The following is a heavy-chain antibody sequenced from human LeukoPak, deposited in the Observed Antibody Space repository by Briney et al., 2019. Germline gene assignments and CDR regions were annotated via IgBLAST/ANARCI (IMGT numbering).Heavy chain of an antibody. Sequence: GGSLRLSCAASGFSVINAWMSWVRQAPGQGLEWVGRIKSRADGGTTGYAAPVEGRFSISRDESENTLYLQMNSLQIDDTALYYCLIFPGRWGQGTLVTVSS. V-gene: IGHV3-15*05. CDR3: LIFPGR. CDR2: IKSRADGGTT. D-gene: IGHD3-3*01. CDR1: GFSVINAW. J-gene: IGHJ4*02.